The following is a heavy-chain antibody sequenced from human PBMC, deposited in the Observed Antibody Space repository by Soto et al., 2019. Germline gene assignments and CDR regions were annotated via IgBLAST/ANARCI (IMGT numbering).Heavy chain of an antibody. D-gene: IGHD1-7*01. CDR1: GYTFTSYD. Sequence: QVQLVQSGAEVKKPGASVKVSCKASGYTFTSYDINWVRQATGQGLEWMGWMNPNSGNTGYAQKFQGRVTMTRNTSISTAYMELSSLRSEDTAVYYCARVDFNWNYNYYYYYGMDVWGQGTTVTVSS. V-gene: IGHV1-8*01. J-gene: IGHJ6*02. CDR2: MNPNSGNT. CDR3: ARVDFNWNYNYYYYYGMDV.